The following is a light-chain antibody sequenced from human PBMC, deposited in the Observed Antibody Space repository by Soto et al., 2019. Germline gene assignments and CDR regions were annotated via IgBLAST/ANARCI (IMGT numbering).Light chain of an antibody. CDR1: QSISSY. Sequence: DIQMTQSPSSLSASVGDRVTITCRASQSISSYLNWYQQKPGKAPKLLIYAASSLQSGVPYRFSGSGSGTDFTLTISSLQPEDFATYYCQQSDSTLPPFGQGTRREIK. CDR2: AAS. J-gene: IGKJ5*01. V-gene: IGKV1-39*01. CDR3: QQSDSTLPP.